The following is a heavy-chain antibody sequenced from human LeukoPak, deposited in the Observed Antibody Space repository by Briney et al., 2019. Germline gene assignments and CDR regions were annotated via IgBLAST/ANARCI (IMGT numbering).Heavy chain of an antibody. CDR2: INPNSGGT. CDR1: GYTFTGYY. Sequence: ASVKVSCTASGYTFTGYYMHWVRQAPGQGLEWMGRINPNSGGTNYAQKFQGRVTMTRDTSISTAYMELSRLRSDDTAVYYCAGLYGSGSYSRWFDPWGQGTLVTVSS. V-gene: IGHV1-2*06. CDR3: AGLYGSGSYSRWFDP. J-gene: IGHJ5*02. D-gene: IGHD3-10*01.